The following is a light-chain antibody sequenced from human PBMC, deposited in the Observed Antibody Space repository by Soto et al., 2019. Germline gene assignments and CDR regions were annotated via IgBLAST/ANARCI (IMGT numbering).Light chain of an antibody. CDR3: QQSYSMLFS. CDR2: AAS. V-gene: IGKV1-39*01. Sequence: IQMTQSPSSLSASVGDRVTITCRASQSIATYLNWYQKKPGKAPKPLIYAASTLRSGVPSRLSGSGSRSDFTLTISSLHPEDFAIYYCQQSYSMLFSFGPGTRVDIK. CDR1: QSIATY. J-gene: IGKJ3*01.